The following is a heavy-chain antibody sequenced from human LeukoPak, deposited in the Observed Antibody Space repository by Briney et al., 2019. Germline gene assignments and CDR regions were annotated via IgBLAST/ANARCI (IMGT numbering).Heavy chain of an antibody. J-gene: IGHJ4*02. CDR3: AKESGSNWSPLDS. CDR1: GFTFSNYG. CDR2: ISYRGSNK. V-gene: IGHV3-30*18. D-gene: IGHD4-11*01. Sequence: GGSLSLSCAASGFTFSNYGMHWVRQAPGKGLEWVAMISYRGSNKYYADSVKGRFTISRDNSENTLYLQMDSLRADDTAVFYCAKESGSNWSPLDSWGQGTLVTVSS.